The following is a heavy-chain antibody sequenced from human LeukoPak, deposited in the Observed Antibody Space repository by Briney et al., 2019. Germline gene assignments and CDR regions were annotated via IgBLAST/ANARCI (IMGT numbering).Heavy chain of an antibody. V-gene: IGHV3-7*05. CDR3: ARDDSTGYLYFDH. J-gene: IGHJ4*02. Sequence: PGGSLRLSCVASGFTFSNYWMSWVRQAPGKGLEWVANVKEDGSEKYYVDSVKGRFTISRDNAKNSLYLQMNSLRAEDTAVYYCARDDSTGYLYFDHWSQGTLVTVSS. CDR2: VKEDGSEK. CDR1: GFTFSNYW. D-gene: IGHD3-22*01.